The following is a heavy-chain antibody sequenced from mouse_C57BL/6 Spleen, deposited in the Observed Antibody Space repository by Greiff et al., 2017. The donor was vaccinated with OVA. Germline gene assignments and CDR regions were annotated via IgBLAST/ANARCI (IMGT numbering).Heavy chain of an antibody. J-gene: IGHJ2*01. CDR1: GYTFTSYW. Sequence: VQLQQPGAELVKPGASVKMSCTASGYTFTSYWITWVKQRPGQGLEWIGDIYPGSGSTNYNAKFKSKATLTVDTSSSTAYMQLSSLTSEDSAVYYCARVSSGYFDYWGQGTTLTVSS. V-gene: IGHV1-55*01. D-gene: IGHD3-2*02. CDR2: IYPGSGST. CDR3: ARVSSGYFDY.